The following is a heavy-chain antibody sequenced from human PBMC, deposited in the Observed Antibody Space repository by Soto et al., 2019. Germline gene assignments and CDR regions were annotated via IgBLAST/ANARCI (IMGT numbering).Heavy chain of an antibody. CDR3: AREYAVYDSSGYYDY. Sequence: QVQLVQSGAEVKKPGSSVKVSCKASGGTFSSYAISWVRQAPGQGLEWMGGIIPIFGTANYAQKFQSRVTINADESTSTADMELSSLRSEDTAVYYCAREYAVYDSSGYYDYWGQGTLVTVSS. CDR1: GGTFSSYA. D-gene: IGHD3-22*01. J-gene: IGHJ4*02. CDR2: IIPIFGTA. V-gene: IGHV1-69*01.